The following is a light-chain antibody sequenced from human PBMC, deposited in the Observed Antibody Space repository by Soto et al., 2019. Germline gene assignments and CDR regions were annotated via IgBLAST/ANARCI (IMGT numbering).Light chain of an antibody. V-gene: IGKV4-1*01. Sequence: DIVMTQSPDSLAVSLGERATINCQSSQSIFYNSNSQNYLAWYQQRPGQPPMLLIYWASIRESGVPDRFSGSGSGTDFILTITSLQPADVAVYYCQQYYISPPTFGGGTKVEIK. J-gene: IGKJ4*01. CDR1: QSIFYNSNSQNY. CDR3: QQYYISPPT. CDR2: WAS.